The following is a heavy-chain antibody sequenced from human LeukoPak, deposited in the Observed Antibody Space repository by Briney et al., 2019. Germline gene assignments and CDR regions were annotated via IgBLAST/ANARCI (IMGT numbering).Heavy chain of an antibody. V-gene: IGHV3-30*02. Sequence: PGGSLRLSCAASGFAFSTYGMHWVRQAPGKGLEWVAYIQYDGRNKQYADSVKGRFTISRDNSKNTLYLQMNMLKADDTALYYCAKKKAGNGDRFDSWGQGTLPPSPQ. J-gene: IGHJ4*02. CDR1: GFAFSTYG. CDR2: IQYDGRNK. CDR3: AKKKAGNGDRFDS. D-gene: IGHD2-8*01.